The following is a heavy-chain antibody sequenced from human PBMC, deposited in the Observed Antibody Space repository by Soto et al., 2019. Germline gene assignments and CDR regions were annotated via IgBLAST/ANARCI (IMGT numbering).Heavy chain of an antibody. J-gene: IGHJ6*02. CDR3: ARDRSPSGGMDV. D-gene: IGHD3-10*01. CDR2: IIPIFGTA. V-gene: IGHV1-69*12. CDR1: GGTFSSYA. Sequence: QVQLVQSGDEVKKPGSSVKVSCKASGGTFSSYAISWVRQAPGQGLEWMGGIIPIFGTANYAQKFQGRVTITADESTSTAYMALTSLRSEDTAVYYCARDRSPSGGMDVWGQGTTVTVSS.